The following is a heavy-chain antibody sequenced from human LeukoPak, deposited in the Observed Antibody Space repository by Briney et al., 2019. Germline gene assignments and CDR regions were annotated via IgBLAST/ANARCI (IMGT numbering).Heavy chain of an antibody. Sequence: PGGSLMLSCSASGFTFSSYCMHWVRQAPGKGLEWLAVISYDGSNKYYADSVKGRFTISRDNSKNALYLQMNSLRAEDTAVYYCAKDVYDFVWGSYRYSPFYYYYGMDVWGQGTTVTVSS. CDR2: ISYDGSNK. CDR1: GFTFSSYC. V-gene: IGHV3-30*18. J-gene: IGHJ6*02. D-gene: IGHD3-16*02. CDR3: AKDVYDFVWGSYRYSPFYYYYGMDV.